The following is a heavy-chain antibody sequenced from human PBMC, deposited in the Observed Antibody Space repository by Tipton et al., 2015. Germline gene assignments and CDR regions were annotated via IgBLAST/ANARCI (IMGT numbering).Heavy chain of an antibody. CDR3: ARDIVPNWFEP. J-gene: IGHJ5*02. D-gene: IGHD2-15*01. V-gene: IGHV4-4*07. CDR1: GDSIRNKH. Sequence: GLVKPSETLSLACRVSGDSIRNKHWSWIRQPAERGLEWIGRIYSGGSVDYNPSLKGRVNMSVDTSKNEFALTLTSVSAADTAIYYCARDIVPNWFEPWGQGILVTVSS. CDR2: IYSGGSV.